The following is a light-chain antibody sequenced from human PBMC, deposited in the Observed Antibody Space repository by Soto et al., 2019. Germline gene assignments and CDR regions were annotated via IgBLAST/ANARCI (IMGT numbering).Light chain of an antibody. V-gene: IGLV2-8*01. J-gene: IGLJ1*01. Sequence: QSALAQPPSASGSPGQSVTISCAGTSNDVGGYNFVSWYQQHPGKAPKLIIFEVSKRPSGVPDHFSGSKFGNTASLTVSGLQAEDEADYYCSSYAGNNIFYVFGTGTKVTVL. CDR1: SNDVGGYNF. CDR3: SSYAGNNIFYV. CDR2: EVS.